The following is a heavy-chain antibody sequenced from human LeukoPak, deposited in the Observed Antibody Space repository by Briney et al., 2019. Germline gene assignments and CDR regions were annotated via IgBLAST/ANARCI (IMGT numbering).Heavy chain of an antibody. J-gene: IGHJ4*02. Sequence: GGSLRLSCAASGFAFSRLAMSWVRQAPGKGLEWVSVIYSGGSTYYADSVKGRFTISRDNSKNTLYLQMNSLRAEDTAVYYCARDRGSYYDYWGQGTLVTVSS. CDR3: ARDRGSYYDY. V-gene: IGHV3-53*01. D-gene: IGHD3-16*01. CDR1: GFAFSRLA. CDR2: IYSGGST.